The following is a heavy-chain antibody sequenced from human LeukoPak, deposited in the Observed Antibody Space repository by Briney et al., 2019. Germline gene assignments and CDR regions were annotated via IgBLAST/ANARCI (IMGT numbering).Heavy chain of an antibody. Sequence: PSETLSLTCAVSGYSISSGYYWGWIRQPPGKGLEWIGSIYHSGSTYYNPSLKSRVTIPVDTSKNQFSLKLSSVTAADTAVYYCATEGYCSSTSCSPFDYWGQGTLVTVSS. V-gene: IGHV4-38-2*02. CDR1: GYSISSGYY. D-gene: IGHD2-2*01. J-gene: IGHJ4*02. CDR2: IYHSGST. CDR3: ATEGYCSSTSCSPFDY.